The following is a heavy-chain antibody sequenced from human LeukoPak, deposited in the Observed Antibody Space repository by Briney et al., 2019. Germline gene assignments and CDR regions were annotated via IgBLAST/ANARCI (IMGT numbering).Heavy chain of an antibody. J-gene: IGHJ4*02. CDR2: ITVYNGNT. CDR1: GYTFINFG. V-gene: IGHV1-18*01. CDR3: ATVGRMGANNGVLDY. Sequence: GASVKVSCKPSGYTFINFGISWVRQAPGQGLEWMGLITVYNGNTKYAQKVQGRVTMTTDTSTSTAYMELRSLRSDDTAVYYCATVGRMGANNGVLDYWGQGTLVTVSS. D-gene: IGHD1-26*01.